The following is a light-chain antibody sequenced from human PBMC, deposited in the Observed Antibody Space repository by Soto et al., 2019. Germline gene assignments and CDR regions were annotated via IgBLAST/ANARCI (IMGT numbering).Light chain of an antibody. CDR2: LGS. CDR1: QSLLHSNGYNY. Sequence: DIVMTQSPLSLPVTPGEPASISWRSSQSLLHSNGYNYLDWYLQKPGQSPQLLVYLGSYRASGVPDRFSGSGSGTDFTLKISRVEAEDVGVYYCMQALQTPWTFGQGTKVEIK. V-gene: IGKV2-28*01. CDR3: MQALQTPWT. J-gene: IGKJ1*01.